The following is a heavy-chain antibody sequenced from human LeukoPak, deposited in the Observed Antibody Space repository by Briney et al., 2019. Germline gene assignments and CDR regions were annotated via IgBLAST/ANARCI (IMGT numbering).Heavy chain of an antibody. CDR2: INPSGGST. J-gene: IGHJ4*02. D-gene: IGHD5-24*01. CDR1: GYTFTSYY. V-gene: IGHV1-46*01. Sequence: ASAKVSCKASGYTFTSYYMHWVRQAPGQGLEWMGIINPSGGSTSYAQKFQGRVTMTRDMSTSTVYMELSSLRSEDTAVYYCARGGTVGYNWGAWFDYWGQGTLVTVSS. CDR3: ARGGTVGYNWGAWFDY.